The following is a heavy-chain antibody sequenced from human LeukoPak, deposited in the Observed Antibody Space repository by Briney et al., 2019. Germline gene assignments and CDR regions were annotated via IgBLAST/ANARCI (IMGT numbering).Heavy chain of an antibody. CDR1: GFTFSSYS. J-gene: IGHJ4*02. D-gene: IGHD3-3*01. CDR3: ARKADYDFWSGPIYDY. Sequence: GGSLRLSCAASGFTFSSYSMNWVRQAPGKGLEWVSSISSSSSYIYYADSVKGRFTISRDNAMNSLYLQMNSLRAEDTAVYYCARKADYDFWSGPIYDYWGQGTLVTVSS. CDR2: ISSSSSYI. V-gene: IGHV3-21*01.